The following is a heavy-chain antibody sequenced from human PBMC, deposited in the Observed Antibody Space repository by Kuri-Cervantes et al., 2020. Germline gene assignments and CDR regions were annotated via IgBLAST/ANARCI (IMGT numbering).Heavy chain of an antibody. V-gene: IGHV3-7*01. CDR1: GFTFSSYS. D-gene: IGHD1-26*01. CDR2: IKEDGSTK. CDR3: TRDDGTY. Sequence: GESLKISCAASGFTFSSYSMNWVRQAPGKGLEWVANIKEDGSTKSYVDSVKGRFTISRDNAKNSLSLQMNSLRSDDTAEYYCTRDDGTYWGQGTLVTVSS. J-gene: IGHJ4*02.